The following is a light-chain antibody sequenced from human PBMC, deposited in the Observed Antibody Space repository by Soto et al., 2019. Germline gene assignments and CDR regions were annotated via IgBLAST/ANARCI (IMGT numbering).Light chain of an antibody. CDR3: SSYGGNNNVL. CDR2: EVR. V-gene: IGLV2-14*01. Sequence: QSVLTQPASLSGSPGQSITISCTGTNNDIGRFDFVSWYQQHPGNSPKLILYEVRDRPSGVSSRFSGSKSANTASLTISGLQAEDEAVYYCSSYGGNNNVLFGGGTKLTVL. CDR1: NNDIGRFDF. J-gene: IGLJ2*01.